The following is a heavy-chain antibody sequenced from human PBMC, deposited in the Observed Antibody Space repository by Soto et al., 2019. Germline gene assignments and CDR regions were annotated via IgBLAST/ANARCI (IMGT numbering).Heavy chain of an antibody. Sequence: SETLSLTCAVYGGSFSGYYWSWIRQPPGKGLEWIGEINHSGSTNYNPSLKSRVTISVDTSKNQFSLKLSSVTAADTAVYYCARGGKQLVSSSIFDYWGQGTLVTVSS. CDR1: GGSFSGYY. J-gene: IGHJ4*02. CDR2: INHSGST. V-gene: IGHV4-34*01. D-gene: IGHD6-6*01. CDR3: ARGGKQLVSSSIFDY.